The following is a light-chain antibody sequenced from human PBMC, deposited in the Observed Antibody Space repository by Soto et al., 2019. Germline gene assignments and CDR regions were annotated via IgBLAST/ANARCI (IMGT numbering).Light chain of an antibody. J-gene: IGKJ1*01. Sequence: PGDGATLSCRASQRVNSGYLAWYQQKPGQAPRLLIYGASRRATVIPDRFSGSGSGTHFTLSISRLEPEEFSVYWCQHYGNSPTFGQGTKLQFK. V-gene: IGKV3-20*01. CDR1: QRVNSGY. CDR2: GAS. CDR3: QHYGNSPT.